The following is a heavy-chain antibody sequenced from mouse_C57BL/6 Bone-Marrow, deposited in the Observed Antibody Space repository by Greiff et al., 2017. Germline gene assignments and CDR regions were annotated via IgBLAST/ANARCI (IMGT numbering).Heavy chain of an antibody. CDR1: GFTFSSYA. J-gene: IGHJ2*01. Sequence: EVMLVESGEGLVKPGGSLKLSCAASGFTFSSYAMSWVRQTPEKRLEWVAYISSGGDYIYYADTVKGRFTISRDNARNTLYLQMSSLKSEDTAMYYCTRGSGLDYFDYWGQGTTLTVSS. CDR3: TRGSGLDYFDY. V-gene: IGHV5-9-1*02. CDR2: ISSGGDYI. D-gene: IGHD2-13*01.